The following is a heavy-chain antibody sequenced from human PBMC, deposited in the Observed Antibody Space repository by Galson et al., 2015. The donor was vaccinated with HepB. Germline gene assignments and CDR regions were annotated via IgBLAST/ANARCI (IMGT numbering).Heavy chain of an antibody. CDR2: IKSKTDGGTT. D-gene: IGHD2-15*01. CDR3: TTVRYCSGGRCYSRRQLVDY. Sequence: SLRLAGAASGFAFSNAWMSGVRQAPGKGLEWVGRIKSKTDGGTTDYVAPVTGRFTISRDDSENTLFLQMKSLKTGDTAMYYCTTVRYCSGGRCYSRRQLVDYWGQGTLVTVSS. J-gene: IGHJ4*02. CDR1: GFAFSNAW. V-gene: IGHV3-15*01.